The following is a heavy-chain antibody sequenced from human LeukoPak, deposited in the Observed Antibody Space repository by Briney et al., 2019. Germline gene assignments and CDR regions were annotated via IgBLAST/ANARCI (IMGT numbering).Heavy chain of an antibody. Sequence: GGSLRLSCAASGFTFSSYAMSWVRQAPGKGLEWVSAISGSGGSTYYADSVKGRFTISRDNSKNTLYLQMNSLRAEDTAVYYCARSRYGAYYFDYWGQGTLVTVSS. CDR1: GFTFSSYA. V-gene: IGHV3-23*01. J-gene: IGHJ4*02. CDR3: ARSRYGAYYFDY. D-gene: IGHD4/OR15-4a*01. CDR2: ISGSGGST.